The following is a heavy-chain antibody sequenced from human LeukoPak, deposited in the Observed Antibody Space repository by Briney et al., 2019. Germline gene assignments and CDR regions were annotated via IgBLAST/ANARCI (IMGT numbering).Heavy chain of an antibody. Sequence: GGSLRLSCAASGLTVSSNYMSWVRQAPGRGLEWVSVVYSGGTTHYTDSVKGRFTISRDNSKNTLYLQMNSLRAEDTAVYYCARDSGSYPYYFDYWGQGTLVTVSS. CDR1: GLTVSSNY. J-gene: IGHJ4*02. V-gene: IGHV3-53*01. D-gene: IGHD1-26*01. CDR3: ARDSGSYPYYFDY. CDR2: VYSGGTT.